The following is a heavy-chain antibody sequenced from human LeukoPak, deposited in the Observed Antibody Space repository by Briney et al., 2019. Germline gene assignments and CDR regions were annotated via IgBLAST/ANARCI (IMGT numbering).Heavy chain of an antibody. CDR2: IWYDGSNK. Sequence: PGGSLRLSCAASGFTFSSYGMHWVRQAPGKGLEWVAVIWYDGSNKYYADSVKGRFTISRDNSKNTLYLQMNSLRAEDTSVYYCARVYCTGGSCYGPFDDWGQGTLVTVSS. D-gene: IGHD2-15*01. J-gene: IGHJ4*02. CDR3: ARVYCTGGSCYGPFDD. V-gene: IGHV3-33*01. CDR1: GFTFSSYG.